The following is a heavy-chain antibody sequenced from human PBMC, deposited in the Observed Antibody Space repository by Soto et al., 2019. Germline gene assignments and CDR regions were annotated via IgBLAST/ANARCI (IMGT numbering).Heavy chain of an antibody. CDR2: IYNSGST. D-gene: IGHD3-10*01. Sequence: SETLFLPCTVSGGSLSSYYWSWIRQPPGKGLEWIGYIYNSGSTNYNPSLKSRVTISQDTSKNQFSLKLSSVTAADTAVYYCARVNSWDGEYNWFDPWGQGTLVTVSS. J-gene: IGHJ5*02. V-gene: IGHV4-59*01. CDR3: ARVNSWDGEYNWFDP. CDR1: GGSLSSYY.